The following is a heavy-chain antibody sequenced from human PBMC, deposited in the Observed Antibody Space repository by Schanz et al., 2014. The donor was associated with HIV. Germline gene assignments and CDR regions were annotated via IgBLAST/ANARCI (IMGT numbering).Heavy chain of an antibody. Sequence: QEQLVESGGGSVKPGGSLRLSCAASGFSLGDYYMSWIRQAPGKGLEWVAAIWYDGSNKFYADSVKGRFTISRDNSKNTLYLQMNNLRAEDTAVYGCARQGLRFSFWLDYWGQGTPVTVS. J-gene: IGHJ4*02. CDR3: ARQGLRFSFWLDY. D-gene: IGHD4-17*01. V-gene: IGHV3-33*08. CDR2: IWYDGSNK. CDR1: GFSLGDYY.